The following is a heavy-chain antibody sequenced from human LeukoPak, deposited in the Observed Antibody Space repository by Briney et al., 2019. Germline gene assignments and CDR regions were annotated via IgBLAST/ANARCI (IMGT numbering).Heavy chain of an antibody. CDR2: IYSGGST. CDR3: ARDFGDNYSDY. J-gene: IGHJ4*02. D-gene: IGHD3-10*01. CDR1: GFTVSSNY. Sequence: PGGSLRLCCAASGFTVSSNYMSWVRQAPGKGLEWVSVIYSGGSTYYADSVKGRFIISRDNSKNTLYLQMNSLRAEDTAVYYCARDFGDNYSDYWGQGTLVTVSS. V-gene: IGHV3-53*01.